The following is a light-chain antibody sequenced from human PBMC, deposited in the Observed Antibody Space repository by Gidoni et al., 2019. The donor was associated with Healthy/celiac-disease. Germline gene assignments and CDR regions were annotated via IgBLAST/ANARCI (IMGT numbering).Light chain of an antibody. Sequence: QSALTQPASVSGSPGQSITISCTGTSSDVGGYNYVFWYQQHPGKAPKLMIYEVSNRHSGVSNRFSGSKSGNTASLTIAGLQAEDEADYYCSSYTSSSTPLYVFGTGTKVTVL. CDR1: SSDVGGYNY. J-gene: IGLJ1*01. CDR3: SSYTSSSTPLYV. V-gene: IGLV2-14*01. CDR2: EVS.